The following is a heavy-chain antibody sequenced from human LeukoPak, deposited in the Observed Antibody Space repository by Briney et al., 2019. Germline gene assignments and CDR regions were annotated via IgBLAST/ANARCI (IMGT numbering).Heavy chain of an antibody. CDR2: IRVYNGNT. Sequence: GASVKVSCKASGYTLSTYTITWVRQAPGQGLEWMGWIRVYNGNTNYAQKLQGRVSMTTDTSTSTAYMELRSLISDDTAFYYCARVRYGSGTYHESPSFDYWGQGTLVTVSS. J-gene: IGHJ4*02. CDR3: ARVRYGSGTYHESPSFDY. CDR1: GYTLSTYT. V-gene: IGHV1-18*04. D-gene: IGHD3-10*01.